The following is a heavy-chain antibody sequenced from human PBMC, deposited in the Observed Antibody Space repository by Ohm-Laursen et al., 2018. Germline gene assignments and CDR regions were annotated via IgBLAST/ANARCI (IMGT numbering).Heavy chain of an antibody. V-gene: IGHV3-11*01. Sequence: SLRLSCAASGFTFSDYYMSWIRQAPGKGLEWVSYISSSGSTIYYADSVKGRFTISRDNAKSSLYLQMNSLRAEDTAVYYCARGPQYYDFWSGSGYYYGMDVWGQGTTVTVSS. CDR1: GFTFSDYY. D-gene: IGHD3-3*01. J-gene: IGHJ6*02. CDR3: ARGPQYYDFWSGSGYYYGMDV. CDR2: ISSSGSTI.